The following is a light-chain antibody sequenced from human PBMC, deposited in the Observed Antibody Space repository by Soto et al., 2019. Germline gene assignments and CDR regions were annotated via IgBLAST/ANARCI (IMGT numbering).Light chain of an antibody. CDR3: QSYDSSLSGSV. CDR2: EVT. V-gene: IGLV2-8*01. CDR1: SSDIGGNNY. Sequence: QSALTQPPSASGSPGQSVTISCTGTSSDIGGNNYVSWYQQHPGKAPKLMIYEVTKRPSGVPDRFSGSMSGNTASLTVSGLQAEDEADYYCQSYDSSLSGSVFGGGTKLTVL. J-gene: IGLJ3*02.